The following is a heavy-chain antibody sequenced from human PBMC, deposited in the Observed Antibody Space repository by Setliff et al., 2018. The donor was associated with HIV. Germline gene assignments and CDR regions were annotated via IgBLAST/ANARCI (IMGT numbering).Heavy chain of an antibody. CDR3: ARDSSWFGEGTDV. CDR1: TGSISRYY. D-gene: IGHD3-10*01. V-gene: IGHV4-59*12. J-gene: IGHJ6*04. Sequence: SETLSLTCTFSTGSISRYYWNWIRQPPGKGLEWIGSVFYSGVTYYSPSLKSRVTISVDTSKNQFSLKLTSVSAADTAVYFCARDSSWFGEGTDVWGKGTTVTVSS. CDR2: VFYSGVT.